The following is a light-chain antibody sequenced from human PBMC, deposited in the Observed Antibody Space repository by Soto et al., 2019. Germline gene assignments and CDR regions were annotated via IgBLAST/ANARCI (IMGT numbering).Light chain of an antibody. CDR3: LHSYTSPPT. V-gene: IGKV1-39*01. Sequence: IQTTRSPSPLPASACDRVTITCRASQGIGDCLAWYQQRPGKVPQLLVYSASNLQSGVPSRFSGSGSGTEFTLTISTLQPEDFATYYCLHSYTSPPTFGRGTKVDI. CDR1: QGIGDC. J-gene: IGKJ3*01. CDR2: SAS.